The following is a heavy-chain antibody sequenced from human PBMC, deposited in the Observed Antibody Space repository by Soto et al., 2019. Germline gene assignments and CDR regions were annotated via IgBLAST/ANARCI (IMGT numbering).Heavy chain of an antibody. J-gene: IGHJ4*02. V-gene: IGHV3-23*01. CDR1: GFTFSSYA. CDR3: ANTRGASPVGATPLFDY. CDR2: ISGLGDST. D-gene: IGHD1-26*01. Sequence: EVQVLESGGGLVQPGGSLRLSCAASGFTFSSYAMSWVRQAPGKGLEWVSSISGLGDSTYYADSVKGRFTISRDNSRNTLYLQMNSLRAEDTAVYYCANTRGASPVGATPLFDYWGQGTLVTVSS.